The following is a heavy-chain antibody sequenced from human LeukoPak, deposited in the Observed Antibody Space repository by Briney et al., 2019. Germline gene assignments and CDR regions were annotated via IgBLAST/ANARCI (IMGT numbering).Heavy chain of an antibody. CDR1: GYTFTDFY. J-gene: IGHJ4*02. CDR3: ARDGDSPMVDFDY. Sequence: GASVKVSCKTSGYTFTDFYFYWLRQAPGQGLEWVGWIFPRKGDTNYAQKFQDRVTLTRDTSISTAYMELSRLTSDDTAIYYCARDGDSPMVDFDYWGQGTLVTVSS. CDR2: IFPRKGDT. V-gene: IGHV1-2*02. D-gene: IGHD5-18*01.